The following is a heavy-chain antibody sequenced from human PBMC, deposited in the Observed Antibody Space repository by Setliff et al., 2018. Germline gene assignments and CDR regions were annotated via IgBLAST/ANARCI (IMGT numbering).Heavy chain of an antibody. Sequence: PSETLSLTCTVSGGSISSYYWSWIRQPAGKGLEWIGHIYIGGSANYNPSLKSRVTMSIDTSKNQFSLKLNPVTAADMAVCYCAREQWLDPPGYYYMDVWAKGTTVTVSS. V-gene: IGHV4-4*07. CDR3: AREQWLDPPGYYYMDV. J-gene: IGHJ6*03. CDR1: GGSISSYY. D-gene: IGHD6-19*01. CDR2: IYIGGSA.